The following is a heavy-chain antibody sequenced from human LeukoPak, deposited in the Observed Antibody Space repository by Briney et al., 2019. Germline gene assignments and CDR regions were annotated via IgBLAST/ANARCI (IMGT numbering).Heavy chain of an antibody. CDR1: GGSFSSYY. J-gene: IGHJ4*02. Sequence: SETLSLACAVYGGSFSSYYWSWIRQPPGKGLEWIGYIYYSGSTNYNPSLKSRVTISVDTSKNQFSLKLSSVTAADTAVYYCARDTTVAGIDYWGQGTLVTVSS. V-gene: IGHV4-59*01. D-gene: IGHD6-19*01. CDR2: IYYSGST. CDR3: ARDTTVAGIDY.